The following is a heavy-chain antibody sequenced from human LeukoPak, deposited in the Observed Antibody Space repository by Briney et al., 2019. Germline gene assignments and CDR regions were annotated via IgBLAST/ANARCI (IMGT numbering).Heavy chain of an antibody. CDR1: GGSISSYY. CDR2: IYYSGST. CDR3: ARHVDTAMVTPDAFDI. V-gene: IGHV4-59*08. D-gene: IGHD5-18*01. Sequence: SETLSLTCTVSGGSISSYYWSWIRQPPGKGLEWIGYIYYSGSTNYNPSLKSRVTISVDTSKNQFSLKLSSVTAADTAVYYCARHVDTAMVTPDAFDIWGQGTMVTVSS. J-gene: IGHJ3*02.